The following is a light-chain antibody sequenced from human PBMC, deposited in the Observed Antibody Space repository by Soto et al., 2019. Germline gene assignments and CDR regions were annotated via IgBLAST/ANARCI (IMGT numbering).Light chain of an antibody. CDR3: GTWDSSLSAVV. CDR2: ENH. J-gene: IGLJ2*01. V-gene: IGLV1-51*02. Sequence: QSVLTQPPSVSAAPGQKVTISCSGGSSNIGNNYVSWYQHLPGTAPKLLIYENHRRPSGIPDRFSGSKSGTSATLGITGLQTGDEAEYFCGTWDSSLSAVVFGGGTKLTVL. CDR1: SSNIGNNY.